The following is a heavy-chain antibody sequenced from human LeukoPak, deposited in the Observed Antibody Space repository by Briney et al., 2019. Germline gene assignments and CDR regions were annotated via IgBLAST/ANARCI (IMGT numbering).Heavy chain of an antibody. CDR1: GFTVSSYA. CDR3: AGQRAGNVIDY. Sequence: PGGSLRLSCAASGFTVSSYAMSWARQAPGKGLEWVSAISGSGGSTYYADSVKGRFTISRDNSKNTLYLQMNSLRAEDTAVYYCAGQRAGNVIDYWSQGTLVTVS. V-gene: IGHV3-23*01. J-gene: IGHJ4*02. CDR2: ISGSGGST. D-gene: IGHD6-13*01.